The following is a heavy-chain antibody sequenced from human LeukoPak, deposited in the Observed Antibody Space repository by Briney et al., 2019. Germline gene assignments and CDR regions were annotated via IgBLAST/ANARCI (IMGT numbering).Heavy chain of an antibody. V-gene: IGHV3-53*01. Sequence: GGSLRLSCPVSGITFSGYWVHWIRQAPGKGLEWVSVTYSGGSTSYADSVKGRFTISRDNSKNTLYLQMNSLRVEDTAVYYCASNSYNSANWFDPWGQGTLVTVSS. CDR2: TYSGGST. D-gene: IGHD5-24*01. CDR3: ASNSYNSANWFDP. CDR1: GITFSGYW. J-gene: IGHJ5*02.